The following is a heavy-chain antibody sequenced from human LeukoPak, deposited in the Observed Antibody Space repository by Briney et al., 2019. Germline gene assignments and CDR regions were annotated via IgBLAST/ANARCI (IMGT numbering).Heavy chain of an antibody. J-gene: IGHJ4*02. V-gene: IGHV4-4*09. CDR2: IYTSGST. CDR3: ARHGGLLWFGDRGGFDY. D-gene: IGHD3-10*01. CDR1: GGSISSYY. Sequence: SETLSLTCTVSGGSISSYYWSWIRQPPGKGLEWIGYIYTSGSTNYNPSLKSRVTISVDTSKNQFSLKLSSVTAADTAVYYCARHGGLLWFGDRGGFDYWGQGTLVTVSS.